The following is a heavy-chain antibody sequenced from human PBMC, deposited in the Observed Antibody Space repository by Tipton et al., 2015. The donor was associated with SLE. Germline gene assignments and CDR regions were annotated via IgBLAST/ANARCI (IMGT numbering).Heavy chain of an antibody. D-gene: IGHD3-3*01. J-gene: IGHJ6*02. CDR2: MYHSGST. Sequence: TLSLTCTVSGYSISSGYYWGWIRQPPGKGLEWIGSMYHSGSTYYNPSLKSRVTISVDTSKNQFSLKLSSVTAADTAVYYCARDRGFWSGYRYYYGMDVWGQGTTVTVSS. V-gene: IGHV4-38-2*02. CDR1: GYSISSGYY. CDR3: ARDRGFWSGYRYYYGMDV.